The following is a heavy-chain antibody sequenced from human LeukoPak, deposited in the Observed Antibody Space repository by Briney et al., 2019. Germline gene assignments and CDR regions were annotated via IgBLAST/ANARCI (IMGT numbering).Heavy chain of an antibody. J-gene: IGHJ4*02. D-gene: IGHD6-19*01. CDR3: ARDQAAVAGRGGVDY. CDR1: GGSISSYY. CDR2: IYYSGST. V-gene: IGHV4-59*12. Sequence: SETLSLTCTVSGGSISSYYWSWIRQPPRKGLEWIGYIYYSGSTNYNPSLKSRVTISVDTSKNQFSLKLSSVTAADTAVYYCARDQAAVAGRGGVDYWGQGTLATVSS.